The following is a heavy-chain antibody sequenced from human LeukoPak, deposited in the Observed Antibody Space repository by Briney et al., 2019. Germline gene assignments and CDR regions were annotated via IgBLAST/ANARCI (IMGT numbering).Heavy chain of an antibody. V-gene: IGHV1-69*13. Sequence: GASVKVSCKASGGTFSSYAISWVRQAPGQGLEWMGGIIPIFGTANYAQKFQGRVTITADESTSTAFMELSSLRSEDTAVYYCARVDVRGSSGLTNDYWGQGTLVTVSS. J-gene: IGHJ4*02. CDR2: IIPIFGTA. CDR1: GGTFSSYA. CDR3: ARVDVRGSSGLTNDY. D-gene: IGHD6-19*01.